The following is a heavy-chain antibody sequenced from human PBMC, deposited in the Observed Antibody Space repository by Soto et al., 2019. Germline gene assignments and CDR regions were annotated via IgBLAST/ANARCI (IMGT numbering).Heavy chain of an antibody. CDR3: ARDHNFVRDH. V-gene: IGHV1-18*01. Sequence: QVQLVQSGAEVEKPVASVKVSCKASGYTFTSYGISWVRQAPGQGLEWMGWISGDNDRTNYPQKLQGRVTMTTDTSTSTAYMELRSLRSDDTAVYYCARDHNFVRDHWGQGTLVTVSS. CDR1: GYTFTSYG. D-gene: IGHD1-1*01. CDR2: ISGDNDRT. J-gene: IGHJ4*02.